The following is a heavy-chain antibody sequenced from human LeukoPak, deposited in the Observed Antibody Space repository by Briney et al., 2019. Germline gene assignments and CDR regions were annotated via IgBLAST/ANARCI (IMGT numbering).Heavy chain of an antibody. J-gene: IGHJ4*01. CDR2: TYYRSRWYN. CDR1: GDSVSSNNAA. V-gene: IGHV6-1*01. CDR3: ARGGNYGFDS. D-gene: IGHD3-16*01. Sequence: SQTLSLTCAISGDSVSSNNAAWNWIGQSPSRGLEWLGNTYYRSRWYNDYAASVIGRITINSDTSRNQFSLQLNSVTPEDTSVYYCARGGNYGFDSWGQGTLVTVSS.